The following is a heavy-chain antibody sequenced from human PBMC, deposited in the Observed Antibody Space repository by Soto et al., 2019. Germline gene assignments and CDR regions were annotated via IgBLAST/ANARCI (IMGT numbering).Heavy chain of an antibody. J-gene: IGHJ4*02. CDR1: GFTFSSYA. D-gene: IGHD3-10*01. V-gene: IGHV3-30-3*01. Sequence: QVQLVESGGGVVQPGRSLRLSCAASGFTFSSYAMQWVRQAPGKGLEWVAVISYDGSNKYYADSVKGRFTISRDNSKNTRYLQMNSLRAEDTAVYYCARPDYGSGSYPDCWGQGALVTVSS. CDR3: ARPDYGSGSYPDC. CDR2: ISYDGSNK.